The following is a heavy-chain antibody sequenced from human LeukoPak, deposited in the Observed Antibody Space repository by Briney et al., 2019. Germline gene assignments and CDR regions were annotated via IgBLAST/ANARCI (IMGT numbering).Heavy chain of an antibody. D-gene: IGHD5-18*01. CDR1: GFTFSSYG. V-gene: IGHV3-30*02. CDR3: AKDRGGDTAMVTFFY. CDR2: IRYDGSNK. Sequence: PGGSLRLSCAASGFTFSSYGMHWVRQAPGKGLEWVAFIRYDGSNKYYADSVKGRFTISRDNSKNTLYLQMNSLRAEDTAVYYCAKDRGGDTAMVTFFYWGQGTLVTVSS. J-gene: IGHJ4*02.